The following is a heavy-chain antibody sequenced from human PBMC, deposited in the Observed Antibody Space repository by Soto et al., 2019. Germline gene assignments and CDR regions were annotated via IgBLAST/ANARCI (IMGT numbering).Heavy chain of an antibody. CDR3: AKDRRPNYYYGMDV. CDR2: ISYDGSNK. V-gene: IGHV3-30*18. CDR1: GFTFSSYG. Sequence: QVQLVESGGGVVQPGRSLRLSCAASGFTFSSYGMHWVRQAPGKGLEWVAVISYDGSNKYYADSVKGRFTISRDNAKNKLYLQMNCLRAEDTAVYYCAKDRRPNYYYGMDVWGQGTTVTVSS. J-gene: IGHJ6*02. D-gene: IGHD6-25*01.